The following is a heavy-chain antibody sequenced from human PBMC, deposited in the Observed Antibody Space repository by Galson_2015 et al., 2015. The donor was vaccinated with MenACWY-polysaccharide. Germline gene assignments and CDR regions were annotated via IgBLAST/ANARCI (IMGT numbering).Heavy chain of an antibody. CDR3: ARASGRGGYYTSFDP. CDR2: INPSGGST. Sequence: SVKASCKASGYTFTSYYMHWVRQAPGQGLEWMGIINPSGGSTSYAQKFQGRVTMTRDTSTSTVYMELSSLRSEDTAVYYCARASGRGGYYTSFDPWGQGTLVTVSS. V-gene: IGHV1-46*01. J-gene: IGHJ5*02. D-gene: IGHD3-3*01. CDR1: GYTFTSYY.